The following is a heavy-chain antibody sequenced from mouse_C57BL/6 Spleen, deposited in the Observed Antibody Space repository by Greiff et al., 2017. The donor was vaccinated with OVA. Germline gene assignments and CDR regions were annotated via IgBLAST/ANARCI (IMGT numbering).Heavy chain of an antibody. Sequence: QVQLKQPGAELVKPGASVKLSCKASGYTFTSYWMHWVKQRPGQGLEWIGMIHPNSGSTNYNEKFKSKATLTVDKSSSTAYMQLSSLTSEDSAVYYCARVLDWYFDVWGTGTTVTVSS. CDR3: ARVLDWYFDV. V-gene: IGHV1-64*01. D-gene: IGHD3-1*01. CDR1: GYTFTSYW. J-gene: IGHJ1*03. CDR2: IHPNSGST.